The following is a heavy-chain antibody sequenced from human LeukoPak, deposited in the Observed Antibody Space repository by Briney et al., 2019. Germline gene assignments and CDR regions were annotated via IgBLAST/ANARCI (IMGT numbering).Heavy chain of an antibody. CDR3: ASAAGPFDN. CDR1: GLIFNTYG. D-gene: IGHD6-19*01. J-gene: IGHJ4*02. CDR2: IWFDGSIK. Sequence: PGGSLRLSCAASGLIFNTYGMHWVRQAPGKGLEWVAVIWFDGSIKYYAGSVKGRFTISRDNSKNTLYLQMNSLRAEDTALYYCASAAGPFDNWGQGTLVTVSS. V-gene: IGHV3-33*01.